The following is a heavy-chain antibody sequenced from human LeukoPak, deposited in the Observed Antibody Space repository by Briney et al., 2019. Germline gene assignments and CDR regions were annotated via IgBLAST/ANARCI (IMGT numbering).Heavy chain of an antibody. CDR3: ASEPRSNPEEHGKFDY. D-gene: IGHD4-11*01. Sequence: VASVTVSCKASGYTFTSYGISWVRQAPGQGLEWMGWISAYNGNTNYAQKLQGRVTMTTDTSTSTAYMELSSLRSEDTAVYYCASEPRSNPEEHGKFDYWGQGTLVTVSS. V-gene: IGHV1-18*01. J-gene: IGHJ4*02. CDR2: ISAYNGNT. CDR1: GYTFTSYG.